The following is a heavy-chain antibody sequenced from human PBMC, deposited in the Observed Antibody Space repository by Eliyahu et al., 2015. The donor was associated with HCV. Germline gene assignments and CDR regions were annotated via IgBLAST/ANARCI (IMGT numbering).Heavy chain of an antibody. D-gene: IGHD2-15*01. J-gene: IGHJ6*02. Sequence: QVQLVQSGAEVKKPGSSVKVSCKAXGGTXXSYAISWVRQAPGQGLEWMGGIIPIFGTANYAQKFQGRVTITTDESTSTAYMELSSLRSEDTAVYYCASPPSGGDYYYGMDVWGQGTTVTVSS. CDR2: IIPIFGTA. CDR3: ASPPSGGDYYYGMDV. CDR1: GGTXXSYA. V-gene: IGHV1-69*01.